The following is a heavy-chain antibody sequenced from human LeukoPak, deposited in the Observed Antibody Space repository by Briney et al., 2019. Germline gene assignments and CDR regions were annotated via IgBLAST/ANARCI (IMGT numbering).Heavy chain of an antibody. J-gene: IGHJ4*02. CDR2: ISGSGVST. V-gene: IGHV3-23*01. Sequence: GGSLRLSCAASGFTFSSYAMSWVPQAPGKGLEWVAAISGSGVSTYYADSVEGRFTISRDNSKNTLYLQMSSLRAEHTAIHYCAKDCSSPSCSTSDYWGQGTLVTVSS. CDR3: AKDCSSPSCSTSDY. D-gene: IGHD2-2*01. CDR1: GFTFSSYA.